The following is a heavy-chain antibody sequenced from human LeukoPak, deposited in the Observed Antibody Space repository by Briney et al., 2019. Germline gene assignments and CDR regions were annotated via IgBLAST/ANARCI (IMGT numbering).Heavy chain of an antibody. V-gene: IGHV4-59*08. Sequence: PSETLSLTCTVSGGSLSSYYWTWIRQPPGKELEWIGYIYSSGNTNYNPSLKGRVTISLDTSKNQFSLRLMSVTAADRAMYYCARSRPTNYYDSSGYLDYWGQGTLVTVSS. J-gene: IGHJ4*02. D-gene: IGHD3-22*01. CDR3: ARSRPTNYYDSSGYLDY. CDR1: GGSLSSYY. CDR2: IYSSGNT.